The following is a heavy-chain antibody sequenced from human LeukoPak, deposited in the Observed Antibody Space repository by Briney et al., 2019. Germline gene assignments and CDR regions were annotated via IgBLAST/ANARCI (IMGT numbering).Heavy chain of an antibody. CDR1: VASVSSGSDH. J-gene: IGHJ4*02. CDR3: ARGSRGYTYG. V-gene: IGHV4-61*01. CDR2: IYYSGST. D-gene: IGHD5-18*01. Sequence: SETLSLTCTVSVASVSSGSDHWSWIRQPPGKGLEWIGYIYYSGSTNYNPSLKSRVTISVDTSKNQFSLKLSSVTAADTAVYYCARGSRGYTYGWGQGTLVTVSS.